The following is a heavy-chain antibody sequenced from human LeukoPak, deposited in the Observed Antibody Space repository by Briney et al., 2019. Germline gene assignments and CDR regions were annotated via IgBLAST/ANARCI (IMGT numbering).Heavy chain of an antibody. V-gene: IGHV4-59*08. J-gene: IGHJ4*02. CDR3: ARPSGYSSSWYAYYFDY. CDR1: GGSINSYY. D-gene: IGHD6-13*01. CDR2: IYYSGST. Sequence: SETLSLTCTVSGGSINSYYWSWIRQPPGKGLEWIGFIYYSGSTNYNPSLKSRVTISVDTSKNQFSLTLTSVTAADTAVYYCARPSGYSSSWYAYYFDYWGQGTLVTVSS.